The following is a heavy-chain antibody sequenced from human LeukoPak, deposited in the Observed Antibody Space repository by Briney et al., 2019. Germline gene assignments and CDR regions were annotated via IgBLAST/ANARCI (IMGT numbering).Heavy chain of an antibody. CDR3: ARGLSAYDFWSGYYYYFDY. CDR2: ISAYNGNT. D-gene: IGHD3-3*01. J-gene: IGHJ4*02. V-gene: IGHV1-18*01. CDR1: GYTFTSYG. Sequence: AASVKVSCKSSGYTFTSYGISWVRQAPGQGLEWMGWISAYNGNTNYAQKLQGGVTMTTDTSTSTAYMELRSLRSDDTAVYYCARGLSAYDFWSGYYYYFDYWGQGTLVTVSS.